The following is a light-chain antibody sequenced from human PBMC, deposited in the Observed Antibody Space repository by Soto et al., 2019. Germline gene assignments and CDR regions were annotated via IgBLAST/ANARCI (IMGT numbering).Light chain of an antibody. CDR1: SSDVGGYNY. V-gene: IGLV2-14*03. CDR3: SSYTRSSTRVL. CDR2: DVS. J-gene: IGLJ2*01. Sequence: QSALTQPASVSGSPAQSITISCTGTSSDVGGYNYVSWYQQHPGKAPKLIIFDVSNRPSGVSPRFSGSKSGNTASLTISGLQAEDEADYYCSSYTRSSTRVLFGGGTKLTVL.